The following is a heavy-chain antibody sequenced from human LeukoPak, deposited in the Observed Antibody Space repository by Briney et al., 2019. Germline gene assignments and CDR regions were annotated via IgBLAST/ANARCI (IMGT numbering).Heavy chain of an antibody. V-gene: IGHV1-2*02. CDR3: ARSLSIAARPFDY. CDR1: GYTFTGYY. CDR2: INPNSGGT. Sequence: ASVRVSCKASGYTFTGYYMHWVRQAPGQGLEWMGWINPNSGGTNYAQKFRGRVTMTRDTSISTAYMELSRLRSDDTAVYYCARSLSIAARPFDYWGQGTLGTVSS. D-gene: IGHD6-6*01. J-gene: IGHJ4*02.